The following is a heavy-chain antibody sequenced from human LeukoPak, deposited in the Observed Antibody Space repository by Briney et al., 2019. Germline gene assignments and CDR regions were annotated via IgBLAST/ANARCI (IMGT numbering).Heavy chain of an antibody. V-gene: IGHV4-34*01. D-gene: IGHD6-13*01. CDR1: GGSFSGYY. Sequence: SETLSLTCAVYGGSFSGYYWSWIRQPPGKGLEWIGEINHSGSTNYNPSLKSRVTISVDTSKNQFSLKLSSVTAADTAVYYCARLGSSWHTPRDYWGQGTLVTVSS. CDR2: INHSGST. CDR3: ARLGSSWHTPRDY. J-gene: IGHJ4*02.